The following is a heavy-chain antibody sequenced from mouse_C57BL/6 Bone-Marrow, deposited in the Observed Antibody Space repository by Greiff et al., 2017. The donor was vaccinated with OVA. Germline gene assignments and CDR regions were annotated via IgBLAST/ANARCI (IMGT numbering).Heavy chain of an antibody. V-gene: IGHV1-55*01. J-gene: IGHJ2*01. CDR1: GYTFTSYW. Sequence: QVQLQQPGAELVKPGASVKMSCKASGYTFTSYWITWVKQRPGQGLEWIGDIYPGSGSTNYNEKFKSKATLTVDTSSSTAYMQLSSLTSEDSAVYYCARDGVITNYFDYWGQGTTLTVSS. CDR3: ARDGVITNYFDY. D-gene: IGHD2-4*01. CDR2: IYPGSGST.